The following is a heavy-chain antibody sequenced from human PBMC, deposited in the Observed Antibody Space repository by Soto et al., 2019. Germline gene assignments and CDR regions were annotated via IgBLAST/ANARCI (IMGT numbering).Heavy chain of an antibody. CDR1: GGTFSSYA. CDR2: IIPIFGTA. CDR3: ARSETYYDILTGYYVGVYFDY. J-gene: IGHJ4*02. V-gene: IGHV1-69*01. D-gene: IGHD3-9*01. Sequence: QVQLVQSGAEVKKPGSSVKVSCKASGGTFSSYAISWVRQAPGQGLEWMGGIIPIFGTANYEQKFQGRVTITTDESTSTAYMELRSLRSEDTAVYYCARSETYYDILTGYYVGVYFDYWGQGTLVTVSS.